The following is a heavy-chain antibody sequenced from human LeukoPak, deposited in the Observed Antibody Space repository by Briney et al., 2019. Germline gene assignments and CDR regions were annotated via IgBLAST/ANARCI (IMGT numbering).Heavy chain of an antibody. D-gene: IGHD6-13*01. J-gene: IGHJ4*02. CDR3: ARGPRYSFY. V-gene: IGHV3-53*01. CDR1: GFTFSNNW. Sequence: GGSLRLSCAASGFTFSNNWMTWVRQAPGKGLEWISVIYIDGTTYYADSVKGRFTISRDQANNTLYLQMNTLRDEDTAVYYCARGPRYSFYWGQGTLVSVSS. CDR2: IYIDGTT.